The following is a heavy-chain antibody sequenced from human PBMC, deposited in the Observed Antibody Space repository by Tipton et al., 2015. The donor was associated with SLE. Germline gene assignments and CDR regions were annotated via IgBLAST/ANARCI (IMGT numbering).Heavy chain of an antibody. CDR2: ISSSSSYI. CDR1: GFTFSSYS. Sequence: SLRLSCAASGFTFSSYSMNWVRQAPGKGLEWVSSISSSSSYIYYTDSVKGRFTISRDNAKNSLYLQMNSLRTEDTAVYYCAKDTLAPRPWYFDLWGRGTLVTVSS. J-gene: IGHJ2*01. CDR3: AKDTLAPRPWYFDL. V-gene: IGHV3-21*01. D-gene: IGHD6-6*01.